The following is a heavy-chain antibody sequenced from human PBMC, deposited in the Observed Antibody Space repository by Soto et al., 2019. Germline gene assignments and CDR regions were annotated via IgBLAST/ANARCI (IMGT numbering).Heavy chain of an antibody. V-gene: IGHV1-46*01. CDR2: INPSGGST. Sequence: AASVKVSCKASGYTFTSYYMHWVRQAPGQGLEWMGIINPSGGSTSYAQKFQGRVTMTRDTSTSTVYMELSSLRSEDTAVYYCARDWVVRALLWFGESAGYGMDVWGQGTKVTVYS. J-gene: IGHJ6*02. D-gene: IGHD3-10*01. CDR3: ARDWVVRALLWFGESAGYGMDV. CDR1: GYTFTSYY.